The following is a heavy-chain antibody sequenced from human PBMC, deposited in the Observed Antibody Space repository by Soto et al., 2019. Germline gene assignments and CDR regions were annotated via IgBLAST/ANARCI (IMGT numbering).Heavy chain of an antibody. CDR1: GGSFSGYY. J-gene: IGHJ5*02. CDR2: INHSGST. Sequence: PSETLSLTCAVYGGSFSGYYWSWIRQPPGKGLEWIGEINHSGSTNYNPSLKSRVTISVDTSKNQFSLKLSSVTAADTAVYYCARRVKKKGYSYDPQRNTCFAPWGQGTLVTVS. V-gene: IGHV4-34*01. D-gene: IGHD5-18*01. CDR3: ARRVKKKGYSYDPQRNTCFAP.